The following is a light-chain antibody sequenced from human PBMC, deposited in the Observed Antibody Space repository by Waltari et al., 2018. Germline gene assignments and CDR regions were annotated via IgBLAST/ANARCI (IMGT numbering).Light chain of an antibody. CDR3: QRYDSWPYT. J-gene: IGKJ2*01. CDR2: GAS. Sequence: ETVMMQSPATLSVSPGHGATPSCRASPSVGSNLAWYQQTLGQPPRLLIYGASTRATGIPARFSVSGSGTEFTLTISSLQSEDFAVYFCQRYDSWPYTFGQGTKLEI. CDR1: PSVGSN. V-gene: IGKV3-15*01.